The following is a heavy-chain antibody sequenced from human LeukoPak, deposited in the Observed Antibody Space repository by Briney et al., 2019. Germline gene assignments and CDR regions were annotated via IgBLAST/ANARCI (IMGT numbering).Heavy chain of an antibody. CDR3: AKDLYDILDY. J-gene: IGHJ4*02. CDR2: ISSSSSYI. V-gene: IGHV3-21*01. CDR1: GFTFSSYS. Sequence: GGSLRLSCAASGFTFSSYSMNWVRQAPGKGLEWVSSISSSSSYIYYADSVKGRFTISRDNSKNTLYLQMNSLRAEDTAVYYCAKDLYDILDYWGQGTLVTVSS. D-gene: IGHD3-9*01.